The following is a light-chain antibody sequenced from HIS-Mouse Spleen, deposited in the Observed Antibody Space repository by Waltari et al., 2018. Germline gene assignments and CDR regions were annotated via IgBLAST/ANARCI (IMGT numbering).Light chain of an antibody. CDR3: CSYAGSYWV. Sequence: QSALTQPRSVSGSPGQSVTLSCTGTSSDVGCYNYVSWYQQHPGKAPKLMIYDVSKRPSGVPDRFSGSKSGNTASLTISGLQAEDEADYYCCSYAGSYWVFGGGTKLTVL. CDR1: SSDVGCYNY. J-gene: IGLJ3*02. V-gene: IGLV2-11*01. CDR2: DVS.